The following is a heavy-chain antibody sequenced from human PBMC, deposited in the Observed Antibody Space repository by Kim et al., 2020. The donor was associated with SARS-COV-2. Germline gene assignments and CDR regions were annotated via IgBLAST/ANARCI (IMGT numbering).Heavy chain of an antibody. J-gene: IGHJ4*02. CDR3: AKCYYILTGYQSYFDY. Sequence: SVKGRFTISRDNSKNTLYLQMNSLRAEDTAVYYCAKCYYILTGYQSYFDYWGQGTLVTVSS. V-gene: IGHV3-30*02. D-gene: IGHD3-9*01.